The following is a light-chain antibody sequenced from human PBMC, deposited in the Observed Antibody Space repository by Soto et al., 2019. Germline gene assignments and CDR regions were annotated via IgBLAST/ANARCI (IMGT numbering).Light chain of an antibody. J-gene: IGLJ2*01. CDR2: EVS. Sequence: SALTQPASVSGSPGQSITISCTGTSSDVGGYNYVSWYQQHPGKAPKLMIYEVSNRPSGVSNRFSGSKSGNTASLTISGLQAEDEADYYCSSYISSSTLVFGGGTKLTVL. CDR1: SSDVGGYNY. CDR3: SSYISSSTLV. V-gene: IGLV2-14*01.